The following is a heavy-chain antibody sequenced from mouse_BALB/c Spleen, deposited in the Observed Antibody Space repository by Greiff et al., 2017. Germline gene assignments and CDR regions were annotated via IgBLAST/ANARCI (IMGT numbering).Heavy chain of an antibody. V-gene: IGHV2-4-1*01. D-gene: IGHD2-12*01. CDR1: GFSLTSYG. Sequence: QVHVKQSGPGLVQPSQSLSITCTVSGFSLTSYGVHWVRQSPGKGLEWLGVIWSGGSTDYNAAFISRLSISKDNSKSQVFFKMNSLQADDTAIYYCARNVYDEGDYAMDYWGQGTSVTVSS. CDR3: ARNVYDEGDYAMDY. J-gene: IGHJ4*01. CDR2: IWSGGST.